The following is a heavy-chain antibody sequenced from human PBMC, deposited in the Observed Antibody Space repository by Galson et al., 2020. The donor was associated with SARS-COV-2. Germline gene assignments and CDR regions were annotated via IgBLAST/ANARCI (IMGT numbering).Heavy chain of an antibody. J-gene: IGHJ4*02. CDR3: ARRSPDVGDYYLDY. V-gene: IGHV5-51*01. D-gene: IGHD4-17*01. CDR1: GYSFTNYW. CDR2: IYPGDSDT. Sequence: HGESLKISCKGSGYSFTNYWIAWVRQMPGKGLEWMGIIYPGDSDTRYSPSFQGQVTISADKSINTAYLQWSSLRASDTAMYYCARRSPDVGDYYLDYWGQGTLVTVSS.